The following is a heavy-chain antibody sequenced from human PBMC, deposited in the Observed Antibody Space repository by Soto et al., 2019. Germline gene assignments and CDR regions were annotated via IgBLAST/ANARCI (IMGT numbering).Heavy chain of an antibody. J-gene: IGHJ6*03. D-gene: IGHD4-4*01. CDR3: ARNTYSNYYYYYMDV. Sequence: SVKVSCKASGGTFSSYTISWVRQAPGQGLEWMGRIIPILGIANYAQKFQGRVTITADKSTSTAYMELSSLRSEDTAVYYCARNTYSNYYYYYMDVRGKGTTVTVSS. CDR2: IIPILGIA. CDR1: GGTFSSYT. V-gene: IGHV1-69*02.